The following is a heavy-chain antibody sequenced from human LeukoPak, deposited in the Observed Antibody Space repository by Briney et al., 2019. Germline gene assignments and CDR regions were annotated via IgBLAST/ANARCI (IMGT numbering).Heavy chain of an antibody. CDR1: GGTFSSYA. V-gene: IGHV1-69*13. Sequence: SVKVSCKASGGTFSSYAISWVRQAPGQGLEWMGGIIPIFGTANYAQKFQGRVTITADGSTSTAYMELSSLRSEDTAVYYCASQKTTVTTTYYFDYWGQGTLVTVSS. D-gene: IGHD4-17*01. CDR2: IIPIFGTA. CDR3: ASQKTTVTTTYYFDY. J-gene: IGHJ4*02.